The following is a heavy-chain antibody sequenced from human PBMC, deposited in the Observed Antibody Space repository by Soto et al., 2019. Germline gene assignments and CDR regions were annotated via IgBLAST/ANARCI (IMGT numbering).Heavy chain of an antibody. V-gene: IGHV3-11*06. Sequence: QVQLVESGGGLVKPGGSLRLSSVVSGFTFSDYYMSWLRQAPGKGLEWVSYIVTSSAYTKYADSVKGRFSISRDNAKNSLYLEMNSLRVEDTAVYYCARLRASGWYMGGYLDSWGQGTLVTVSS. CDR2: IVTSSAYT. J-gene: IGHJ4*02. CDR3: ARLRASGWYMGGYLDS. CDR1: GFTFSDYY. D-gene: IGHD6-13*01.